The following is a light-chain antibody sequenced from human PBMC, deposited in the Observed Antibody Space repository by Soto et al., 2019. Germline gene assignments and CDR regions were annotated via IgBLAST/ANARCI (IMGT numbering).Light chain of an antibody. CDR1: SSNIGAGYD. J-gene: IGLJ1*01. CDR2: GNS. CDR3: QSYDSSLSGYV. V-gene: IGLV1-40*01. Sequence: PSVSGAPGQRVTISCTGSSSNIGAGYDVHWYQQLPGTAPKLLIYGNSSRPSGVPDRFSGSKSGTSASLAITGLQAEDEADYYCQSYDSSLSGYVFGTGTKVTVL.